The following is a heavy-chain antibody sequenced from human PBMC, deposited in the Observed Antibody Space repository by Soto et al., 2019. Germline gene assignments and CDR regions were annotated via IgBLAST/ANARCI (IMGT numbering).Heavy chain of an antibody. D-gene: IGHD3-10*01. CDR3: AGGRDTVVRGGMNWFDP. Sequence: QVQLQQWGAGLLKSSETLSLTCAVYGGSFSGYHWNWLRQPPGEGLEWIGKIDQSGSTNYNPSLKGRVTMSVDTSRSHVSLKLTSVTAMDTAVYYCAGGRDTVVRGGMNWFDPWGQGTLVTVSS. J-gene: IGHJ5*02. CDR1: GGSFSGYH. CDR2: IDQSGST. V-gene: IGHV4-34*01.